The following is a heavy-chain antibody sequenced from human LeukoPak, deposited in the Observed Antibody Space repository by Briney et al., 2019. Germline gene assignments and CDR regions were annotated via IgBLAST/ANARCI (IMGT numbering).Heavy chain of an antibody. D-gene: IGHD1-7*01. CDR3: ARVRGRITGTPFSDY. Sequence: SETLSLTCTVSGSSISSGDYYWSWIRQPPGKGLEWIGYIYYSGSTYYNPSLKSRVTISVDTSKNQFSLKLSSVTAADTAVYYCARVRGRITGTPFSDYWGQGTLVTVSS. J-gene: IGHJ4*02. CDR2: IYYSGST. V-gene: IGHV4-30-4*01. CDR1: GSSISSGDYY.